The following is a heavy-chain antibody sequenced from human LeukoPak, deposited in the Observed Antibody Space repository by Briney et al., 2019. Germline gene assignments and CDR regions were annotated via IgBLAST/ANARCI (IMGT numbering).Heavy chain of an antibody. V-gene: IGHV1-69*04. CDR1: GGTFSSYA. CDR3: ARDNYDILTGYDY. D-gene: IGHD3-9*01. Sequence: ASVKVSRKASGGTFSSYAISWVRQAPGQGLEWMGRIIPILGIANYAQKFQGRVTITADKSTSTAYMELSSLRSEDTAVYYCARDNYDILTGYDYWGQGTLVTVSS. CDR2: IIPILGIA. J-gene: IGHJ4*02.